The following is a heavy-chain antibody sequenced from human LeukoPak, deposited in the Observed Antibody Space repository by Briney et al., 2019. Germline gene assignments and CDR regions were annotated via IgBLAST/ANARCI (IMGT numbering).Heavy chain of an antibody. V-gene: IGHV4-39*01. CDR2: IFYSGRT. Sequence: SETLSLTCTVSGGSITSSSCSWVWIRPPPGKGLEWIGSIFYSGRTNYNPSLETRVAISVDMSNNQFSLRLSSVTAADMAVYYCARLGSAWFDPWGPGTLVTVSS. J-gene: IGHJ5*02. CDR3: ARLGSAWFDP. CDR1: GGSITSSSCS.